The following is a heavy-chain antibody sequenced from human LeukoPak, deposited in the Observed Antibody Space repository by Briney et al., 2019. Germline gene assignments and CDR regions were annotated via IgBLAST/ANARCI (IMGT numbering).Heavy chain of an antibody. J-gene: IGHJ4*02. CDR2: IYTCGST. Sequence: PSETLSLTCTVSGGSISSYYWSWIRQPPGKGLEWIGYIYTCGSTNYNPSLKSRVTISVDTSKNQFSLKLSSVTAADTAVYYCARAGRNGYCSSTSCYNSPILFDYWGQGTLDTVSS. D-gene: IGHD2-2*02. CDR1: GGSISSYY. CDR3: ARAGRNGYCSSTSCYNSPILFDY. V-gene: IGHV4-4*09.